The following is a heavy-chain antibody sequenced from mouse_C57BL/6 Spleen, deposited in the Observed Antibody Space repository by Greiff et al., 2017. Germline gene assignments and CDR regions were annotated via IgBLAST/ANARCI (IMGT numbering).Heavy chain of an antibody. D-gene: IGHD2-4*01. CDR3: TAMITTARRGYAD. Sequence: VQLTQSGAELVRPGASVKLSCTASGFNIKDDYMHWVKQRPEQGLEWIGLIDPENGDTEYASKFQGKATIAADTSSNTAYLQLSSLTAEDTAVYYCTAMITTARRGYADGGQAALVTVSA. CDR1: GFNIKDDY. CDR2: IDPENGDT. V-gene: IGHV14-4*01. J-gene: IGHJ3*01.